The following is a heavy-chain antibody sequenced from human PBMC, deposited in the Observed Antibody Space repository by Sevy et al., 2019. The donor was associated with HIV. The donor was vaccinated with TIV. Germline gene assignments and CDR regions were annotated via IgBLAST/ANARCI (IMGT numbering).Heavy chain of an antibody. CDR3: ARDLRVGIAARPSYYYYGMDV. D-gene: IGHD6-6*01. J-gene: IGHJ6*02. CDR2: ISYDGSNK. Sequence: GGCLRLYCAASGFTFSSYAMHWVRQAPGKGLECVAVISYDGSNKYYADSVKGRFTISRDNSKNTLYLQMNSLRAEDTAVHYCARDLRVGIAARPSYYYYGMDVWGQGITVTVSS. V-gene: IGHV3-30-3*01. CDR1: GFTFSSYA.